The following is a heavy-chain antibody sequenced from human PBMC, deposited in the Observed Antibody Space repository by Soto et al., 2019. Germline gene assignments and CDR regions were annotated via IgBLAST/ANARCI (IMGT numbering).Heavy chain of an antibody. CDR2: INPNSGGT. CDR3: AREASSSGWYAWFDP. CDR1: GYTFTGYY. V-gene: IGHV1-2*04. D-gene: IGHD6-19*01. Sequence: QVQLVQSGAGVKKPGASVKVSCKASGYTFTGYYMHRVRQAPGQGLEWMGWINPNSGGTNYAQKFQGWVTMTRDTSISTAYMELSRLRSDDTAVYYCAREASSSGWYAWFDPWGQGTLVTVSS. J-gene: IGHJ5*02.